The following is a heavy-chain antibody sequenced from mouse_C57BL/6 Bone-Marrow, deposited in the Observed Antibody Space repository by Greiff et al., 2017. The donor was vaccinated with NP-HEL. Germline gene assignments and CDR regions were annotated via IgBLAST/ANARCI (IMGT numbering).Heavy chain of an antibody. J-gene: IGHJ1*03. D-gene: IGHD3-3*01. CDR2: IYPGDGDT. Sequence: VQLQQSGPELVKPGASVKISCKASGYAFSSSWMNWVKQRPGKGLEWIGRIYPGDGDTNYNGKFKGKATLTADKSSSTAYMQLSSLTSEDSAVYFCARLGWYFDVWGTGTTVTVSS. CDR1: GYAFSSSW. CDR3: ARLGWYFDV. V-gene: IGHV1-82*01.